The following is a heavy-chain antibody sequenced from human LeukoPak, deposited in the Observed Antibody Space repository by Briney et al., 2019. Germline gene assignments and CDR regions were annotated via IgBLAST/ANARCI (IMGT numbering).Heavy chain of an antibody. J-gene: IGHJ4*02. CDR2: MNPNSGNT. V-gene: IGHV1-8*01. CDR3: ARGGGGSGNFDY. D-gene: IGHD6-19*01. CDR1: RYTFTSYD. Sequence: ASVKVSCKACRYTFTSYDIDWVRQATGQGLEWMGWMNPNSGNTGYAQKFQGRVTMTRNTSINTAYMELSSLRSEDTAVYYCARGGGGSGNFDYWGQGTLVTV.